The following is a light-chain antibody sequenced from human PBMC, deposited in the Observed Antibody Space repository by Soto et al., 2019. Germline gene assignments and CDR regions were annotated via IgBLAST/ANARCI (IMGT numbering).Light chain of an antibody. CDR1: QDITEC. CDR3: QQYGDLPIT. J-gene: IGKJ5*01. Sequence: DIQVTQSPSSLSASVGDSVTITCQASQDITECLNWYQQKPGKAPKPLIYDASQLHSGVPLRFRGSGSGTEFAFTISGLQPEDTATYYCQQYGDLPITFGQGTRLEIK. V-gene: IGKV1-33*01. CDR2: DAS.